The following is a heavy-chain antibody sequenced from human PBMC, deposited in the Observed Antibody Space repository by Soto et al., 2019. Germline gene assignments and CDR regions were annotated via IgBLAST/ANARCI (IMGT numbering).Heavy chain of an antibody. J-gene: IGHJ4*02. V-gene: IGHV1-69*12. Sequence: QVQLVQSGAEVKKPGSSVKVSCKASGGTFSSYAISWVRQAPGQGLEWMGGIIPIFGTANYAQKFQGRVTITADESTSSAYMELSSLRSEDTAVYYCARDGRVAGRERKYEPFDYWGQGTLVTVSS. CDR2: IIPIFGTA. D-gene: IGHD6-19*01. CDR3: ARDGRVAGRERKYEPFDY. CDR1: GGTFSSYA.